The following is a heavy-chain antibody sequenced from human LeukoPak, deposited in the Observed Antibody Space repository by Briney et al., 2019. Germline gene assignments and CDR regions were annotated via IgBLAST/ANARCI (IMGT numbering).Heavy chain of an antibody. J-gene: IGHJ4*02. CDR3: GRICCGHTIGLCYNC. Sequence: WGSLTLTCAVSGVTFSNDYMSWVRQAPGKGLEWIRPINHSGGSKYNPSLKSRVTISMDSSENQFCLKLSAVTAADTAVYSCGRICCGHTIGLCYNCWGWGTLVTVTS. CDR2: INHSGGS. CDR1: GVTFSNDY. V-gene: IGHV4-34*01. D-gene: IGHD2-8*01.